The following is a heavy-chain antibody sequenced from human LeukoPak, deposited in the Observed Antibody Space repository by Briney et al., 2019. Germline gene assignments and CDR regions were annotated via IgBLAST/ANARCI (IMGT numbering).Heavy chain of an antibody. CDR3: ARSRDGFNFDAFDI. CDR2: IIPIFGTA. CDR1: GGTFSSYA. V-gene: IGHV1-69*06. D-gene: IGHD5-24*01. J-gene: IGHJ3*02. Sequence: SVKVSCKASGGTFSSYAISWVRQAPGQGLEWMGGIIPIFGTANYAQKFQGRVTITADKSTSTAYMELSSLRSEDTAVYYCARSRDGFNFDAFDIWGQGTMVTVSS.